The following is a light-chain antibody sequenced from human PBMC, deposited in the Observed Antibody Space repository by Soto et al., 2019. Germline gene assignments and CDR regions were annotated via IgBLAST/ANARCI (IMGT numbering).Light chain of an antibody. CDR2: AAS. J-gene: IGKJ1*01. V-gene: IGKV1-39*01. CDR3: QQSSTIPRT. CDR1: QHISTY. Sequence: DIQMTRSPSSLSASVGDRVTISCRSSQHISTYLNWYQHKPGKAPKLLVYAASTLQSGVPSRFSGSGSGTDFRLTISRLQPEDFATYYCQQSSTIPRTFGQGTKVDLK.